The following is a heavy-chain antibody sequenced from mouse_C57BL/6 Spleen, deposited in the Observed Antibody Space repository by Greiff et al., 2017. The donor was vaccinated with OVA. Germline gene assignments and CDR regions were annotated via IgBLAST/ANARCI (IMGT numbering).Heavy chain of an antibody. V-gene: IGHV5-17*01. CDR2: ISSGSSTI. CDR3: ARGRDYYGRGYFDV. J-gene: IGHJ1*03. D-gene: IGHD1-2*01. Sequence: EVQLVESGGGLVKPGGSLKLSCAASGFTFSDYGMHWVRQAPEKGLEWVAYISSGSSTIYYADTVKGRFTISRDNAKNTLFLQMTSLRSEDTAMYYCARGRDYYGRGYFDVWGTGTTVTVSS. CDR1: GFTFSDYG.